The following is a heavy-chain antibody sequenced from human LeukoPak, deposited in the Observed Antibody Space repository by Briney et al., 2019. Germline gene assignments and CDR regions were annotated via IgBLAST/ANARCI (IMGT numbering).Heavy chain of an antibody. CDR2: ISSSSSYI. Sequence: GGSLRLSCAASGFTFSSYSMNWVRQAPGKGLEWVSSISSSSSYIYYADSVKGRFTISRDNSKNTLYLQMNSLRAEDTAVYYCAKSYYVVEDLRVGGEDAFDIWGQGTMVTVSS. D-gene: IGHD2-2*01. V-gene: IGHV3-21*01. CDR3: AKSYYVVEDLRVGGEDAFDI. CDR1: GFTFSSYS. J-gene: IGHJ3*02.